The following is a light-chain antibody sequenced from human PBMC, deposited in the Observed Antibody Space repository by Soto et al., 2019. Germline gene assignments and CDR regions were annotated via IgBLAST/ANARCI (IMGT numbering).Light chain of an antibody. Sequence: EIVMTQSPATLSVSPGERATLSCRASQGVSSYLAWYQQKPGQAPRLLIYDASNRATGIPARFSGSGSGTDFTLTITSLEPEDFAVYYCQHRSNWLAFGGGTKVDIK. CDR2: DAS. CDR3: QHRSNWLA. V-gene: IGKV3-11*01. J-gene: IGKJ4*01. CDR1: QGVSSY.